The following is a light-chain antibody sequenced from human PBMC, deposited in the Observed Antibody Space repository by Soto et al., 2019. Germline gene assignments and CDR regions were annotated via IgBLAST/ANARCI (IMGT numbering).Light chain of an antibody. CDR1: QSIFSNY. CDR3: QQYGTSPRT. CDR2: GAS. V-gene: IGKV3-20*01. Sequence: EVMLTQSPGTLSLSPGERATLSCRASQSIFSNYLAWYQQKSGQAPRLLNYGASNRATGFPDRFSGSGSGTDFTLTISRLEPEDFAVYYCQQYGTSPRTFGQGTKVEFK. J-gene: IGKJ1*01.